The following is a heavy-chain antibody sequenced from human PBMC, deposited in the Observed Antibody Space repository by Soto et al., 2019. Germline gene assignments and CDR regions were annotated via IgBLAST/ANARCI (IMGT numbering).Heavy chain of an antibody. D-gene: IGHD6-13*01. J-gene: IGHJ5*02. CDR1: GYTFTSYG. Sequence: GASVKVSCKASGYTFTSYGIHWVRQAPGQRLEWMGWINAANGDTKYSPKFQGRVTITRETSASTAYMELSSLRSEDTAVYYCVRRHVSATGIDWFDPWGQGTLVIVSS. CDR3: VRRHVSATGIDWFDP. CDR2: INAANGDT. V-gene: IGHV1-3*01.